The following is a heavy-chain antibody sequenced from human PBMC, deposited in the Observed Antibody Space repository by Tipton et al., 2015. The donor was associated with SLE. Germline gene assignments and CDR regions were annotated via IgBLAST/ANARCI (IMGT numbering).Heavy chain of an antibody. CDR3: ASFTMVRGDY. Sequence: TLSLTCTVSGGSISSSSYYWGWIRQPPGKGLEWIGSIYYSGSTYYNPSLKSRVAISVDTSKNQFSLKLSSVTAADTAVYYCASFTMVRGDYWGQGTLVTVSS. D-gene: IGHD3-10*01. CDR2: IYYSGST. V-gene: IGHV4-39*01. J-gene: IGHJ4*02. CDR1: GGSISSSSYY.